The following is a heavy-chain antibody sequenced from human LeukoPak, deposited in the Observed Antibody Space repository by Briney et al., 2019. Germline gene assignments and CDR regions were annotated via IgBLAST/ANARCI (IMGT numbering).Heavy chain of an antibody. V-gene: IGHV3-23*01. D-gene: IGHD3-10*01. J-gene: IGHJ4*02. CDR3: AKVGPFGELSFSDY. Sequence: GGSLRLSCAASGFSFSTYAMKWVRQAPGGGLEWVSTIGGSGDNKYYADSVKGWFTISRENSKNTLSLQMNSLRAEDTAVYYCAKVGPFGELSFSDYWGQGTLVTVSS. CDR2: IGGSGDNK. CDR1: GFSFSTYA.